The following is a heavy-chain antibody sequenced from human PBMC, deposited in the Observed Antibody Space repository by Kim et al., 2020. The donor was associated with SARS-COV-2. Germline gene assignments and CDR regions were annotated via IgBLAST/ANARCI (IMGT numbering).Heavy chain of an antibody. J-gene: IGHJ4*02. CDR2: INTNTGNP. CDR1: GYTFTSYA. CDR3: ARGWHEIFGVVIMGGGDY. D-gene: IGHD3-3*01. Sequence: ASVKVSCKASGYTFTSYAMNWVRQAPGQGLEWMGWINTNTGNPTYAQGFTGRFVFSLDTSVSTAYLQISSLKAEDTAVYYCARGWHEIFGVVIMGGGDYWGQGTLVTVSS. V-gene: IGHV7-4-1*02.